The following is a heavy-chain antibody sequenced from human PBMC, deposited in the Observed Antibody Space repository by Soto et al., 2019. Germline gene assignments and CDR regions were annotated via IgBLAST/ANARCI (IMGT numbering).Heavy chain of an antibody. Sequence: QVQLVESGGGVVQPGRSLRLSCAASGFTFSSYAMHWVRQAPGKGLEWVAVISYDGSNKYYADSVKGRFTISRDNSKNTLYLQMNSLRAEDTAVYYCARDNIEAAGWFDPWGQGTLVTVSS. D-gene: IGHD6-25*01. CDR3: ARDNIEAAGWFDP. CDR1: GFTFSSYA. V-gene: IGHV3-30-3*01. CDR2: ISYDGSNK. J-gene: IGHJ5*02.